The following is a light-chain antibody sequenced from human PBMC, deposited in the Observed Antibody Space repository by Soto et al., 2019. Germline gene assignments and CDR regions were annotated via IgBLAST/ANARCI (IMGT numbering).Light chain of an antibody. CDR2: DVS. CDR1: SGDVGAYDF. Sequence: QSVLTQPASVSGSPGQSITISCTGTSGDVGAYDFVSWYQHHPGKAPRLVIYDVSRRPAGASDRFSGSKSGSTASLTISSLQAEDEADYYCSSHAGIINVVFGGGTKLTVL. V-gene: IGLV2-14*01. J-gene: IGLJ3*02. CDR3: SSHAGIINVV.